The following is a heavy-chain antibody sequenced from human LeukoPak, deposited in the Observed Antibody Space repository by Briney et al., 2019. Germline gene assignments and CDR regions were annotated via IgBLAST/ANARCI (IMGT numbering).Heavy chain of an antibody. J-gene: IGHJ4*02. V-gene: IGHV3-23*01. CDR3: AKDGSPKYYYGSGSYYHFDY. Sequence: GGSLRLSCAASGFTFSSYAMSWVRQAPGKGLEWVSAISGSGGSTYYADSVKGRFTISRDNSKNTLYLQMNSLRAEDTAVYYCAKDGSPKYYYGSGSYYHFDYWGQGTLVTVSS. CDR1: GFTFSSYA. D-gene: IGHD3-10*01. CDR2: ISGSGGST.